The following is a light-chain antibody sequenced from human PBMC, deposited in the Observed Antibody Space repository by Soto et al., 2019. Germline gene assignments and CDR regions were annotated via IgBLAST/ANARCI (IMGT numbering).Light chain of an antibody. J-gene: IGLJ2*01. CDR2: SNN. CDR1: SSNIGSNT. Sequence: QPVLTQPPSASGTPGQRVTISCSGSSSNIGSNTVNWYQQLPGTAPKLLIYSNNQRPSGVPDRFSGSKSGTSASLAISGLQSEDEADYYCAAWDDSPHVVFGGGTKLTVL. CDR3: AAWDDSPHVV. V-gene: IGLV1-44*01.